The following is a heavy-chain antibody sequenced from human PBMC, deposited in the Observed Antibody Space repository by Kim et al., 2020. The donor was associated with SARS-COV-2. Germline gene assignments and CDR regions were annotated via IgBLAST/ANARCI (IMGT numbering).Heavy chain of an antibody. CDR2: IYYRGTT. V-gene: IGHV4-30-4*01. Sequence: SETLSLTCTVSGDSVSSGDYYWTWIRQPPGRGLEWIGYIYYRGTTYYSPSLMSRITMSIDTSRNKFSLNLDSVTAADTAVYFCARGSGFSSGWYSVDDFWGQGTLVTVSS. D-gene: IGHD6-19*01. CDR1: GDSVSSGDYY. J-gene: IGHJ4*02. CDR3: ARGSGFSSGWYSVDDF.